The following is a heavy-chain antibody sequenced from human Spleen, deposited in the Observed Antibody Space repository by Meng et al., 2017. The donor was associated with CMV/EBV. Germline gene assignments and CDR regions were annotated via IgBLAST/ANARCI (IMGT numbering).Heavy chain of an antibody. CDR3: ARALDYFDSSGSFDF. Sequence: GVLKISCAASGFTFTNYAMSWVRQAPGKGLEWVSSIGGSSSYIFYTDSVKGRFTVARDNAKNSLYLQMNSLRAEDTTVYYCARALDYFDSSGSFDFWGQGTLVTVSS. J-gene: IGHJ4*02. D-gene: IGHD3-22*01. V-gene: IGHV3-21*01. CDR2: IGGSSSYI. CDR1: GFTFTNYA.